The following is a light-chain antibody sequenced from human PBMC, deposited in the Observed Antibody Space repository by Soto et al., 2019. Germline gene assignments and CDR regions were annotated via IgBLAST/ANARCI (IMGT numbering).Light chain of an antibody. V-gene: IGKV3-20*01. CDR1: QRVSSRY. Sequence: IVLTQSPGTLSLSPGDRATLSCRASQRVSSRYLAWYNQKPGQAPRLLIFGASDSATGIPDRFSGSGSGTDFTLTIDRLEPEDFAMYYCQQYSDSPPTFGQGTKVEMK. CDR2: GAS. CDR3: QQYSDSPPT. J-gene: IGKJ1*01.